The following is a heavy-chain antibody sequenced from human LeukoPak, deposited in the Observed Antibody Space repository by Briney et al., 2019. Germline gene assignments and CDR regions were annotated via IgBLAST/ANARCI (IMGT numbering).Heavy chain of an antibody. CDR1: EFTFSSYW. CDR3: ARVGARQILEY. J-gene: IGHJ4*02. CDR2: IKQDGGEK. V-gene: IGHV3-7*01. D-gene: IGHD4-17*01. Sequence: PGGSLTLSCAASEFTFSSYWMSWVRQAPGKGLEWVANIKQDGGEKYYLDSVKGRFTVSRDNAKNSLYLQMSSLRAEDTAVYYCARVGARQILEYWGQGTLVTVSS.